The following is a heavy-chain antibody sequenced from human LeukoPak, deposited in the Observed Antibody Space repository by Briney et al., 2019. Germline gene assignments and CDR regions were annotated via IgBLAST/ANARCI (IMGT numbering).Heavy chain of an antibody. CDR2: IDPSDSYT. V-gene: IGHV5-10-1*01. D-gene: IGHD3-10*01. CDR1: GNSFTSYW. Sequence: GESLRISCKGSGNSFTSYWINWVRQMPGKGLEWMGRIDPSDSYTNYSPSFQGHVTISADKSISTAYLQWSSLRASDTAMYYCAIRRFGEIRPWGQGTLVTVSS. J-gene: IGHJ4*02. CDR3: AIRRFGEIRP.